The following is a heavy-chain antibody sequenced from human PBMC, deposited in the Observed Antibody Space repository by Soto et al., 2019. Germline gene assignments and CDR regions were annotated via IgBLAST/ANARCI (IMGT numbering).Heavy chain of an antibody. CDR3: ATRPARWIQLWLNDAFDI. Sequence: ASVKVSCKVSGYTLTELSMRWVRQAPGKGLEWMGGFDPEDGETIYAQKFQGRVTMTEDTSTDTAYMELSSLRSEDTAVYYCATRPARWIQLWLNDAFDIWGQGTMVTVSS. V-gene: IGHV1-24*01. D-gene: IGHD5-18*01. CDR1: GYTLTELS. J-gene: IGHJ3*02. CDR2: FDPEDGET.